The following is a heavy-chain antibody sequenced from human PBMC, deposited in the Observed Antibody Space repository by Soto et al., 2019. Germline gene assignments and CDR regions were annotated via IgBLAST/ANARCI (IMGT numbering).Heavy chain of an antibody. V-gene: IGHV1-46*01. D-gene: IGHD4-17*01. CDR2: INPSGGST. J-gene: IGHJ6*03. Sequence: ASVKVSCKASGYTCTIYYMHWVLQAPGQGLEWMGIINPSGGSTSYAQKFQGRVTMTRDTSTSTVYMELSSLRSEDTAVYYCARADDGDYLDVWGQGTTVTVSS. CDR3: ARADDGDYLDV. CDR1: GYTCTIYY.